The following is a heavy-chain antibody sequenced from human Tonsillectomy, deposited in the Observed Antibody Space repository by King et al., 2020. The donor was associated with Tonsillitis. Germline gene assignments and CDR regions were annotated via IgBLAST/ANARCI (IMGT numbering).Heavy chain of an antibody. CDR3: AREDNYYFDY. CDR2: IYYSGGT. D-gene: IGHD1-1*01. CDR1: GGSIISYY. V-gene: IGHV4-59*01. J-gene: IGHJ4*02. Sequence: VQLQESGPGLVKPSETLSLTCTGSGGSIISYYWSWIRQPPGKGLECIGYIYYSGGTNYNPSLKSRVTISVDTSKNQFSLKLSSVTAADTAVYYCAREDNYYFDYWGQGTLVTVSS.